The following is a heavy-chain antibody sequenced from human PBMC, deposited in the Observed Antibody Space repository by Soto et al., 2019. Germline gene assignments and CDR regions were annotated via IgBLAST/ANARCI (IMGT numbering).Heavy chain of an antibody. J-gene: IGHJ4*02. CDR1: GFTVSSNY. CDR2: IYSGGST. D-gene: IGHD3-22*01. CDR3: ARARSAYYAYYFDY. V-gene: IGHV3-53*04. Sequence: GGSLRLSCAASGFTVSSNYMSWVRQAPGKGLEWVSVIYSGGSTYYDDSVKGRFTISRHNSKNTLYLQMNILRAEDAAVYYCARARSAYYAYYFDYWGQGTLVTVSS.